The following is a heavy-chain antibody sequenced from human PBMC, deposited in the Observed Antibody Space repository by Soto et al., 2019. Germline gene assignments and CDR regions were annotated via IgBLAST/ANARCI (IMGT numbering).Heavy chain of an antibody. V-gene: IGHV4-31*02. D-gene: IGHD1-20*01. CDR2: IYYSGST. CDR3: ARTISISGTIFDY. J-gene: IGHJ4*02. Sequence: SETLSLTXTVSGGSISSGGYYWSWIRQHPGKGLEWIGYIYYSGSTYYNPSLKSRVTISVDTSKNQFSLKLSSVTAADTAVYYCARTISISGTIFDYWGQGTLVIVSS. CDR1: GGSISSGGYY.